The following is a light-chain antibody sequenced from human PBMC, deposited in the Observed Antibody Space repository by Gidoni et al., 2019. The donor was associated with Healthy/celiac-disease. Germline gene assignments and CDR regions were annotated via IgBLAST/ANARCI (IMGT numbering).Light chain of an antibody. Sequence: DIVMTQSPDSLAVSLGERATINCKSSQSVLYSSNNKNYLAWYQQKPGQPPKLLIYWASTRESGVPDRFSGSGSGTDFTLTISSLQAEDVAVYYCQQYYTFYTFXQXTKLXIK. CDR3: QQYYTFYT. CDR1: QSVLYSSNNKNY. V-gene: IGKV4-1*01. CDR2: WAS. J-gene: IGKJ2*01.